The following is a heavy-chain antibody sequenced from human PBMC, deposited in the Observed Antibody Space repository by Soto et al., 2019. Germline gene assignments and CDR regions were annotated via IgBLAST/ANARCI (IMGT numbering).Heavy chain of an antibody. CDR2: INHSGST. CDR3: ASITMVRGVRSVVDP. J-gene: IGHJ5*02. Sequence: SETLSLTCAVYGGSFSGYYWSWIRQPPGKGLEWIGEINHSGSTNYNPSLKSRVTISVDTSKNQFSLKLSSVTAADTAVYYCASITMVRGVRSVVDPWGQGTLVTVSS. D-gene: IGHD3-10*01. CDR1: GGSFSGYY. V-gene: IGHV4-34*01.